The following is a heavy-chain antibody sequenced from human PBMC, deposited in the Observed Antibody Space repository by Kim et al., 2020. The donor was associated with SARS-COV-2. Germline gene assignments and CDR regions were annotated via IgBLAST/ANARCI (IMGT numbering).Heavy chain of an antibody. CDR1: GYTFTSYG. J-gene: IGHJ4*02. CDR2: ISAYNGNT. Sequence: ASVKVSCKASGYTFTSYGISWVRQAPGQGLEWMGWISAYNGNTNYAQKLQGRVTMTTDTCTSTAYMELRSLRSDDTAVYYCARDQGILWFGDGFDYWGQGTLVTVSS. CDR3: ARDQGILWFGDGFDY. D-gene: IGHD3-10*01. V-gene: IGHV1-18*04.